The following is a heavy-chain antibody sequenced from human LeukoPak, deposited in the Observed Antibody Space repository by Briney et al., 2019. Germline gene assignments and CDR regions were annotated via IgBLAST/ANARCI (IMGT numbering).Heavy chain of an antibody. Sequence: PSETLSLTCTVSGGSISSSSYYWGWIRQPPGKGLEWIGSIYYSGSTYYNPSLKSRVTISVDTSKNQFSLKLSSVTAADTAVYYCARDLYYYDSSGPGAFDIRGQGTMVTVSS. CDR3: ARDLYYYDSSGPGAFDI. D-gene: IGHD3-22*01. J-gene: IGHJ3*02. V-gene: IGHV4-39*02. CDR2: IYYSGST. CDR1: GGSISSSSYY.